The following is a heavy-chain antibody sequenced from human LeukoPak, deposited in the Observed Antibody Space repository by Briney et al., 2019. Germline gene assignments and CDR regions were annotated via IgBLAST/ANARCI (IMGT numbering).Heavy chain of an antibody. CDR3: ARTGGQLLYRYFDY. CDR1: GFAFSASY. J-gene: IGHJ4*02. V-gene: IGHV3-7*01. Sequence: GGSLRLSCAASGFAFSASYMNWVRQAPGKGLEWVANIKQDGSEKSYVDSVKGRFTISRDNANNSLYLQMYSLRVEDTAVYYCARTGGQLLYRYFDYWGQGTLVTVSS. D-gene: IGHD2-2*02. CDR2: IKQDGSEK.